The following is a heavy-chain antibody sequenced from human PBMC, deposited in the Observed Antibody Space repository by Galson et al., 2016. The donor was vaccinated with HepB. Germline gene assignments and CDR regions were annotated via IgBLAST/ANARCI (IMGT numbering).Heavy chain of an antibody. J-gene: IGHJ5*02. CDR2: FEPGDGET. CDR3: ATDRSYSKEAFDL. V-gene: IGHV1-24*01. D-gene: IGHD4-11*01. CDR1: GSTVTELS. Sequence: SVKVSCKVSGSTVTELSMYWVRQAPGKGLEWMGGFEPGDGETTYAERFRGRVTMTGDTSTDTAHMELSSLGSEDTAVYYCATDRSYSKEAFDLWGQGTLVTVS.